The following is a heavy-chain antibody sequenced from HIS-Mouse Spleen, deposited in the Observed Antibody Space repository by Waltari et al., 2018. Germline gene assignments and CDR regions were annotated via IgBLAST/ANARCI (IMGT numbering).Heavy chain of an antibody. CDR1: GYTFTSYD. V-gene: IGHV1-8*01. J-gene: IGHJ4*02. CDR2: MNPNSGNT. CDR3: ARGHDYSNYFDY. D-gene: IGHD4-4*01. Sequence: SVKVSCKASGYTFTSYDINWVRQATGQGLEWMGWMNPNSGNTGYAQKFQGRVTMTRNTSISTAYMELSSLRSEDTAVYYCARGHDYSNYFDYWGQGTLVTVSS.